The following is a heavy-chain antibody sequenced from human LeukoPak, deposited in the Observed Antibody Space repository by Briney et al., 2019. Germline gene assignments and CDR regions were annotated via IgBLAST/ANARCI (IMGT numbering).Heavy chain of an antibody. CDR3: ARGLDYFDY. CDR1: AFRFSSFA. J-gene: IGHJ4*02. Sequence: GGSLRLSCAASAFRFSSFAMTWVRQAPGKGLEWVSSISSSNTYIYYADSLKGRFTISRDNAKNSLYLQMNSLRAEDTAVYYCARGLDYFDYWGQGTLVTVSS. V-gene: IGHV3-21*01. CDR2: ISSSNTYI.